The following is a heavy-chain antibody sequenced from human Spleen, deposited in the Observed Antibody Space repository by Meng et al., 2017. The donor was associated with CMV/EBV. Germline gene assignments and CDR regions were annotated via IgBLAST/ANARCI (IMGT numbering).Heavy chain of an antibody. CDR2: INHSGST. Sequence: GSLRLSCAVYGGSFSGYSWSWIRQPPGKGLEWIGEINHSGSTNYNPSLKSRGTISVDTSKNQFSLKLSSVTAADTAVYYCARRPLSRAAAGHFDYWGQGTLVTVSS. J-gene: IGHJ4*02. CDR3: ARRPLSRAAAGHFDY. CDR1: GGSFSGYS. V-gene: IGHV4-34*01. D-gene: IGHD6-13*01.